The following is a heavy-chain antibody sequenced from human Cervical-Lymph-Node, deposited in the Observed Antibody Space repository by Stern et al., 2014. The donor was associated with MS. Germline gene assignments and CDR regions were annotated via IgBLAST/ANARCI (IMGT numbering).Heavy chain of an antibody. V-gene: IGHV5-51*03. CDR3: ARRGHGYMGIDY. Sequence: VQLVQSGAEVKKPGESLRISCEVSGYRFTNYWIGWVRQMPGKGLEWMGILYPGDSETRYSPSFQGQVTTSVDKSNTTTYRQWSGLKASDTAIYYCARRGHGYMGIDYWGQGALVTVSS. J-gene: IGHJ4*02. D-gene: IGHD1-1*01. CDR2: LYPGDSET. CDR1: GYRFTNYW.